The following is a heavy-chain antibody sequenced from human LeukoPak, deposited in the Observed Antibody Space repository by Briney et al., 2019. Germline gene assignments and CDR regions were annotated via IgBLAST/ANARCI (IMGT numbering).Heavy chain of an antibody. CDR3: ARDYGDYVRWFDP. CDR2: IYYSGST. D-gene: IGHD4-17*01. V-gene: IGHV4-39*02. CDR1: GGSLSSSSYY. J-gene: IGHJ5*02. Sequence: SETLSLTCTVSGGSLSSSSYYWGWIRQPPGKGLEWIVSIYYSGSTYYNPSLKGRVTISVDTSKHQFSLKLSSVNAADRAVYYCARDYGDYVRWFDPWGQGTLVTVSS.